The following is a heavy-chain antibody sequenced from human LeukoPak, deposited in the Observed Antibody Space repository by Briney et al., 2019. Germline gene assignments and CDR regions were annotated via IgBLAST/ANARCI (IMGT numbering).Heavy chain of an antibody. Sequence: SVKVSCKASGGTFRSYAISWVRQAPGQGLEWMGGIIPIFGTANYAQKFQGRVTITTDESTSTAYMELSSLRSEDTAVYYCARAKTPGHGDFQHWGQGTLVTVSS. D-gene: IGHD3-16*01. J-gene: IGHJ1*01. CDR3: ARAKTPGHGDFQH. CDR1: GGTFRSYA. CDR2: IIPIFGTA. V-gene: IGHV1-69*05.